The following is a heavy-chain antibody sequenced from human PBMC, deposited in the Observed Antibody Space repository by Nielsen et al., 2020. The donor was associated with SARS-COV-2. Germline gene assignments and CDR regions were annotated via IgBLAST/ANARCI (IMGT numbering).Heavy chain of an antibody. CDR3: ARSTMVRGVITNYFDY. J-gene: IGHJ4*02. CDR2: IWYDGSNK. D-gene: IGHD3-10*01. CDR1: GFSFSSYG. V-gene: IGHV3-33*07. Sequence: GGSLRLSCAASGFSFSSYGMYWVRQAPGKGLEWVAVIWYDGSNKYYADSVKGRFTISKDKSKNTLYLQMNSLRAEDTAVYYCARSTMVRGVITNYFDYWGQGTLVTVSS.